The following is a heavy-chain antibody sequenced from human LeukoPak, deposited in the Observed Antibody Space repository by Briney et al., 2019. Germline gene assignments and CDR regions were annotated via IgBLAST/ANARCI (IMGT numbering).Heavy chain of an antibody. Sequence: ASVKVSCKASRYTFTSYDINWVRQATGQGLEWMGWMNPNSGNTGYAQKFQGRVTMTRNTSTSTAYMELSSLRSEDTAMYYCARVRGFYSGSITYYNDYWGQGTLVTVSS. V-gene: IGHV1-8*01. CDR2: MNPNSGNT. CDR3: ARVRGFYSGSITYYNDY. D-gene: IGHD3-10*01. J-gene: IGHJ4*02. CDR1: RYTFTSYD.